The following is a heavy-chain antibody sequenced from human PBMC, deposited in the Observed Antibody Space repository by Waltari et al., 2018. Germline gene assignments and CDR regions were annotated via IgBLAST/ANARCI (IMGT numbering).Heavy chain of an antibody. CDR3: AKDLLSSSWYPYYYYYMDV. CDR2: IRYDGSNK. Sequence: QVQLQQWGAGLLKPSETLSLTCAVYGGSFSGYYWSWIRQPPGKGLEWVAFIRYDGSNKYYADSVKGRFTISRDNSKNTLYLQMNSLRAEDTAVYYCAKDLLSSSWYPYYYYYMDVWGKGTTVTVSS. CDR1: GGSFSGYY. D-gene: IGHD6-13*01. J-gene: IGHJ6*03. V-gene: IGHV3-30*02.